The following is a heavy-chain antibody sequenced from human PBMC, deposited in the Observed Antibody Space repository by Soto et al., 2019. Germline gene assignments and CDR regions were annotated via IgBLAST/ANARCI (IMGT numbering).Heavy chain of an antibody. J-gene: IGHJ6*01. CDR1: YGTISNISYH. CDR3: ARGGWHTCLASGMDV. CDR2: ICYSGTT. Sequence: LLPLPDPYTVFYGTISNISYHCSWKSQPPGRGLEWIEHICYSGTTYYNPSLKSRVTISVDTSKNQFSLKLSSVTAADTAVFFFARGGWHTCLASGMDVWGEGITGTVYS. D-gene: IGHD2-15*01. V-gene: IGHV4-39*07.